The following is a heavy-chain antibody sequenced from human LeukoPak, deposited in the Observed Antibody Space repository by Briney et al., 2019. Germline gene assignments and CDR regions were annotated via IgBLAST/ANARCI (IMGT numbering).Heavy chain of an antibody. D-gene: IGHD2-21*02. V-gene: IGHV3-43*01. CDR1: GFTFDDYT. J-gene: IGHJ4*02. CDR3: AKDIGYCGGDCYSGGYFDY. CDR2: ISWDGGST. Sequence: GGSLRLSCAASGFTFDDYTMHWVRHAPGKGLEWVSLISWDGGSTYYADSVKGRFTISRDNSKNSLYLQMNSLRTEDTALYYCAKDIGYCGGDCYSGGYFDYWGQGTLVTVSS.